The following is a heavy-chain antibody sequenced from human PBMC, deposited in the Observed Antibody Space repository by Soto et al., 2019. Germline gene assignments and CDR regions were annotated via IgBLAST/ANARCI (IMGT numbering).Heavy chain of an antibody. Sequence: GGSLRLSCAASGFTFSSYSMNWARQAPGKGLEWVSYISSSSSTIYYADSVKGRFTISRDNAKNSLYLQMNSLRDEDTAVYYCAREPYDYSNYYYGMDVWGQGTTVTVSS. J-gene: IGHJ6*02. CDR1: GFTFSSYS. D-gene: IGHD4-4*01. CDR2: ISSSSSTI. V-gene: IGHV3-48*02. CDR3: AREPYDYSNYYYGMDV.